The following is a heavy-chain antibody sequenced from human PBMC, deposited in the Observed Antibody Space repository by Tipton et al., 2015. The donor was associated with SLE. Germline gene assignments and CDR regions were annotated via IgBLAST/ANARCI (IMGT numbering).Heavy chain of an antibody. Sequence: TLSLTCTVSNYSISSGYYWGWIRQTPGKGLEKGLEWIGSIHHSGTTYYSPSLRSRLTISVDMSKNQFSLKLSSVTAADTAVYYCARDRIAVARRFFDSWGQGALVTVSS. CDR2: IHHSGTT. CDR3: ARDRIAVARRFFDS. V-gene: IGHV4-38-2*02. J-gene: IGHJ4*02. D-gene: IGHD6-19*01. CDR1: NYSISSGYY.